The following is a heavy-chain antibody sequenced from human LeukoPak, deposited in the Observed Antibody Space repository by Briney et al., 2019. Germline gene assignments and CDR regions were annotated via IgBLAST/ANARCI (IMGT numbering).Heavy chain of an antibody. CDR1: EFTFGDYA. CDR2: IRSKAYGGTT. V-gene: IGHV3-49*03. J-gene: IGHJ6*02. D-gene: IGHD4-17*01. Sequence: PGGSLRPSCPASEFTFGDYAMSGFRQAPGKGLEGVGFIRSKAYGGTTEYAASVKGRFTISRDDSKSIAYLHMNSLKTEDTAVYFCTRSSYGDPFSYGMDVWGQGTMVTVSS. CDR3: TRSSYGDPFSYGMDV.